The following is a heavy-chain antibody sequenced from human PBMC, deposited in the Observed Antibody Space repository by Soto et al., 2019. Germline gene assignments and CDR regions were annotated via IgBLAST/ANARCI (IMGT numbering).Heavy chain of an antibody. Sequence: PSETLSLTCTVPGGSISSSSYYWGWIRQPPGKGLEWIGSIYYSGSTYYNPSLKSRVTISVDTSKNQFSLKLSSVTAADTAVYYCASPLIAAAGYYYYGMDVWGQGTTVTVSS. V-gene: IGHV4-39*01. J-gene: IGHJ6*02. CDR3: ASPLIAAAGYYYYGMDV. CDR2: IYYSGST. CDR1: GGSISSSSYY. D-gene: IGHD6-13*01.